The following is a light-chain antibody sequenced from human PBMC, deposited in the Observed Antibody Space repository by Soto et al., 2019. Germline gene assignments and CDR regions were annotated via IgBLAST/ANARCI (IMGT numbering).Light chain of an antibody. V-gene: IGKV3-20*01. CDR1: QSVSSTY. CDR3: QHYGYSQWT. CDR2: GAS. Sequence: PGEIATLSCRSSQSVSSTYLIWYQQKPGQAPRLLIYGASIRATGIPDRFSGSGSGTDFTLTITRLEPEDSAVYFCQHYGYSQWTFGQGTKVDIK. J-gene: IGKJ1*01.